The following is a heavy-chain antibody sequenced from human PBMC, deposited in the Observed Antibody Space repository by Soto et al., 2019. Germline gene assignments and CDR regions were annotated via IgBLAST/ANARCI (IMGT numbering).Heavy chain of an antibody. V-gene: IGHV1-58*02. J-gene: IGHJ5*02. CDR1: GFTFTSSA. CDR3: AWGRYFDWFDP. CDR2: IVVGSGNT. D-gene: IGHD3-9*01. Sequence: GASVKVSCKASGFTFTSSAMQWVRQARGQRLEWIGWIVVGSGNTNYAQKFQERVTITRDMSTSTAYMELSSLRSEDTAVYYCAWGRYFDWFDPWGQGTLVTVSS.